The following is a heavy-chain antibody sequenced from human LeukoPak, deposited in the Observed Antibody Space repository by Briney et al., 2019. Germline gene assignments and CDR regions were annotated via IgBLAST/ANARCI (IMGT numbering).Heavy chain of an antibody. V-gene: IGHV3-74*01. Sequence: GGSLRLSCAASGFTFSSYWMHWVRQAPGKGLVWVSRINSDGSSTSYADSVKGRFTISRDNAKNTLFLQMNSLRDKDTAVYYCARDPYSGGYGAHYYYYMDVWGKGTTVTVSS. CDR2: INSDGSST. J-gene: IGHJ6*03. CDR1: GFTFSSYW. D-gene: IGHD6-19*01. CDR3: ARDPYSGGYGAHYYYYMDV.